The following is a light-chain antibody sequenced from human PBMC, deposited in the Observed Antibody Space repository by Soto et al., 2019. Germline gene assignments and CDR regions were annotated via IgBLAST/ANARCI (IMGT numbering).Light chain of an antibody. V-gene: IGLV2-14*01. J-gene: IGLJ1*01. Sequence: QSALTQPASVSGSPGQSITISCTGTSSDVGGYNYVSWYQQHPGKAPKLMIYEVSNRPSGXSNRFSGSKSGNTASLTISGLQAEDEADYYCSSYTSSSTPYVFGTGTKLTVL. CDR1: SSDVGGYNY. CDR2: EVS. CDR3: SSYTSSSTPYV.